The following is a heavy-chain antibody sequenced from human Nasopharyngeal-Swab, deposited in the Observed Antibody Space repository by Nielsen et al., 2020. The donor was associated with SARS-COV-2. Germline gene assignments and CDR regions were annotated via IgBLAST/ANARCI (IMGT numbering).Heavy chain of an antibody. D-gene: IGHD4-11*01. CDR3: ASAVTGPLY. V-gene: IGHV3-53*01. CDR1: GFNVSNNY. J-gene: IGHJ1*01. CDR2: IYSSGSI. Sequence: GGSLRLSCAASGFNVSNNYMTWVRQAPGKGLEWVSIIYSSGSIYHADSVKGRFIISRDTSKNTLFLRMNSLRVEDTAVYYCASAVTGPLYWGQGTLVTVSS.